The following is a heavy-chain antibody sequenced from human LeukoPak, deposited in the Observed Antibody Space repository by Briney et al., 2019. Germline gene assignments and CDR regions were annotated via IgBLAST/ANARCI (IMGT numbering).Heavy chain of an antibody. D-gene: IGHD2-2*01. J-gene: IGHJ3*02. V-gene: IGHV1-24*01. CDR3: ATLPPLVPAGPADAFDI. Sequence: ASVKVSCKVSGYTLTELSMHWVRQAPGKGLEWMGGFDPEDGETIYAQKFQGRVTMTEDTSTDTAYMGLSSLRSEDTAVYYCATLPPLVPAGPADAFDIWGQGTMVTVSS. CDR2: FDPEDGET. CDR1: GYTLTELS.